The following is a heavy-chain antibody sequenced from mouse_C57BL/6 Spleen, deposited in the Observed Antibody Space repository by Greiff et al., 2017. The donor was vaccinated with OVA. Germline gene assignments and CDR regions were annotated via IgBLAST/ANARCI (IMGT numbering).Heavy chain of an antibody. D-gene: IGHD4-1*01. CDR2: IDPSDSYT. V-gene: IGHV1-50*01. J-gene: IGHJ1*03. Sequence: QVQLKEPGAELVKPGASVKLSCKASGYTFTSYWMQWVKQRPGQGLEWIGEIDPSDSYTNYNQKFKGKATLTVDTSSSTAYMQLSSLTSEDSAVYYCARELGRPGGYFDVWGTGTTVTVSS. CDR1: GYTFTSYW. CDR3: ARELGRPGGYFDV.